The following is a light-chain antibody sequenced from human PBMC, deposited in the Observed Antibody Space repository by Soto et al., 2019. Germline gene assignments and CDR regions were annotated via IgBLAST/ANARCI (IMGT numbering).Light chain of an antibody. CDR3: SSYAGIDTLEV. J-gene: IGLJ2*01. CDR2: EVT. V-gene: IGLV2-8*01. Sequence: QSALTQPPSASGSPGQSVTISCTGATYNYVSWYQHHPGKAPRLIIYEVTKRPSGVPGRFSGSKSGNTASLTVSGLQTEDEADYYCSSYAGIDTLEVFGGGTKLTVL. CDR1: TYNY.